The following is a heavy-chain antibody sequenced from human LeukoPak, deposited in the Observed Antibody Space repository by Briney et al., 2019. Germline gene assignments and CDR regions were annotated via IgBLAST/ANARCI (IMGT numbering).Heavy chain of an antibody. V-gene: IGHV3-23*01. D-gene: IGHD3-3*01. Sequence: GGSLRLSCAASGFTFSSYAMSWVRQAPGKGLEWVSAISGSGGSTYYADSVKGRFTISRDNSKNTLYLQMNSLRAEDTAVYYCAKANYYDFWSGYYPIEYWGQETLVTVSS. J-gene: IGHJ4*02. CDR3: AKANYYDFWSGYYPIEY. CDR1: GFTFSSYA. CDR2: ISGSGGST.